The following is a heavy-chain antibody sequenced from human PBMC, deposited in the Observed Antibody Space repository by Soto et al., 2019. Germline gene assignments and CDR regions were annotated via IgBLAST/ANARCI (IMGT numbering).Heavy chain of an antibody. CDR3: ARGWRLGYDSSGYYYGSFSSSYYYGMDV. V-gene: IGHV4-34*01. CDR2: INHSGST. CDR1: GGSFSGYY. J-gene: IGHJ6*02. D-gene: IGHD3-22*01. Sequence: ASETLSLTCAVYGGSFSGYYWSWIRQPPGKGLEWIGEINHSGSTNYNPSLKSRVTISVDTSKNQFSLKLSSVTAADTAVYYCARGWRLGYDSSGYYYGSFSSSYYYGMDVWGQGSTVTVSS.